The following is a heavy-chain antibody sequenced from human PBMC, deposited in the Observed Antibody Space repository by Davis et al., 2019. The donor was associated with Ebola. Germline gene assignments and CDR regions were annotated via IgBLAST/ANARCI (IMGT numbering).Heavy chain of an antibody. CDR1: GITFTRYG. D-gene: IGHD6-13*01. J-gene: IGHJ4*02. Sequence: PGGSLRLSCAASGITFTRYGMPSVRQAPGKGLEWVAVIWYDGSNKYYADSVKGRFTISRDNSKNTLYLQMNSLRAEDTAVYYCASIANSSDYWGQGTLVTVSS. CDR3: ASIANSSDY. CDR2: IWYDGSNK. V-gene: IGHV3-33*08.